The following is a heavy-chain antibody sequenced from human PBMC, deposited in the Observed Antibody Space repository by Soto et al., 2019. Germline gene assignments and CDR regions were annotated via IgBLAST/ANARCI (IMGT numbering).Heavy chain of an antibody. J-gene: IGHJ5*02. D-gene: IGHD2-2*01. Sequence: SETLSLTCTVSGGSGSSGSYYWSWIRQPPGKGLEWIGYIYYSGSTNYNPSLKSRVTISVDTSKNQFSLKLSSVTAADTAVYYCARDSRYCISTSCPGGWFDPWGQGTLVTVSS. V-gene: IGHV4-61*01. CDR3: ARDSRYCISTSCPGGWFDP. CDR2: IYYSGST. CDR1: GGSGSSGSYY.